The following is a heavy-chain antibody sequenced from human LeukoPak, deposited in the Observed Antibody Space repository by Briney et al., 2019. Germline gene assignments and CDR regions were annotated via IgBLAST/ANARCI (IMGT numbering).Heavy chain of an antibody. CDR1: GGSFSGYY. D-gene: IGHD4-17*01. Sequence: SETLSLTCAVYGGSFSGYYWSWIRQPPGKGLEWIGEINHSGSTNYNPSLKSRVTISVDTSKNQFSLKLSSVTAADTAVYYCARDHYGELGYWGQGTLVTVSS. CDR3: ARDHYGELGY. J-gene: IGHJ4*02. CDR2: INHSGST. V-gene: IGHV4-34*01.